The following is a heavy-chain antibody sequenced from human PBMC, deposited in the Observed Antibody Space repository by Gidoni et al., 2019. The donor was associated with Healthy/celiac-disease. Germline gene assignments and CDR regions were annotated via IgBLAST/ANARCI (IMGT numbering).Heavy chain of an antibody. CDR1: GFSLSNARMG. V-gene: IGHV2-26*01. J-gene: IGHJ5*02. CDR3: ARTQYSSSWVFPPNANWFDP. CDR2: IFSNDEK. Sequence: QVTLKESGPVLVKPTETLTLTCTVSGFSLSNARMGVSWIRQPPGKALEWLAHIFSNDEKSYSTSLKSRLTISKDTSKSQVVLTMTNMDPVDTATYYCARTQYSSSWVFPPNANWFDPWGQGTLVTVSS. D-gene: IGHD6-13*01.